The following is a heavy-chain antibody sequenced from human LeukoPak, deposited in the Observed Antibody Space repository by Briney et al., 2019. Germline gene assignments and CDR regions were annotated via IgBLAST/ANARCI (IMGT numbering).Heavy chain of an antibody. Sequence: GGSLRLSCAASGFTFSSYWMSWVRQAPGKGLEWVSAISGSGGSTYYADSVKGRFTISRDNSKNTLYLQMNSLRAEDTAVYYCAKDSGLLLWFGELSDHWGQGTLVTVSS. J-gene: IGHJ4*02. CDR1: GFTFSSYW. V-gene: IGHV3-23*01. CDR3: AKDSGLLLWFGELSDH. D-gene: IGHD3-10*01. CDR2: ISGSGGST.